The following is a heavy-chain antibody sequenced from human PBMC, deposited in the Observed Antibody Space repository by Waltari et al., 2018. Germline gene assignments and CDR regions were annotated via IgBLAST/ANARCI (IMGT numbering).Heavy chain of an antibody. Sequence: EVQLVEAGGGLVQPGGSLRLSCAASVFTFSSYAMSWVRQAPGKGLEWVSASSGSCGSTYYAYSVKGRFTISRDNSKNTLYLQMNSLRAEDTAVYYCAKGEEIAVAGCVDYWGQGTLVTVSS. D-gene: IGHD6-19*01. CDR3: AKGEEIAVAGCVDY. V-gene: IGHV3-23*04. CDR2: SSGSCGST. J-gene: IGHJ4*02. CDR1: VFTFSSYA.